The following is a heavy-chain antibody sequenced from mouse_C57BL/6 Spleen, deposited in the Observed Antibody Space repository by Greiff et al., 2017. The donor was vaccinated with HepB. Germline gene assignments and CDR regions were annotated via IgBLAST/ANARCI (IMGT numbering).Heavy chain of an antibody. J-gene: IGHJ4*01. Sequence: VKLMESGAELARPGASVKMSCKASGYTFTSYTMHWVKQRPGQGLEWIGYINPSSGYTKYNQKFKDKATLTADKSSSTAYMQLSSLTSEDSAVYYCARSRTGTSAMDYWGQGTSVTVSS. V-gene: IGHV1-4*01. CDR3: ARSRTGTSAMDY. CDR2: INPSSGYT. CDR1: GYTFTSYT. D-gene: IGHD4-1*01.